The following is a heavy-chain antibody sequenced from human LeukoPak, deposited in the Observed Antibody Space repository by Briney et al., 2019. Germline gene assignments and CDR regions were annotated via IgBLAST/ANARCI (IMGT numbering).Heavy chain of an antibody. D-gene: IGHD3-22*01. CDR3: ARGFPFHPRGYSS. CDR1: GGSISSGGYY. CDR2: IYYSGST. Sequence: PSETLSLTCTVSGGSISSGGYYWSWIRQHPGKGLEWIGYIYYSGSTNYNPSLKSRVTISVDTSKNQFSLKLSSVTAADTAVYYCARGFPFHPRGYSSWGQGTLVTVSS. V-gene: IGHV4-31*03. J-gene: IGHJ4*02.